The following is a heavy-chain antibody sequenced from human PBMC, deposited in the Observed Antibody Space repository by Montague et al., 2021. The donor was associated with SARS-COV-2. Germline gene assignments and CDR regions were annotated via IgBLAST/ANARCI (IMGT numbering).Heavy chain of an antibody. J-gene: IGHJ5*02. CDR3: ARRNSGQHLVGSGWFDP. Sequence: SLRLSCAASGFTFSNYAMSWVRQAPGKGLQWVSAIDGGGYSTFYGDSVKGRFTISRDNSKSTLHLQMNSLRAEDTAIYYCARRNSGQHLVGSGWFDPWGQGTLVTVSS. D-gene: IGHD5-12*01. V-gene: IGHV3-23*01. CDR1: GFTFSNYA. CDR2: IDGGGYST.